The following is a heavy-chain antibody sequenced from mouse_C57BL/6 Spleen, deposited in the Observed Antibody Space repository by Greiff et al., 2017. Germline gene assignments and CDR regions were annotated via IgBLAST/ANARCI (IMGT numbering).Heavy chain of an antibody. CDR1: GYTFTSYW. V-gene: IGHV1-5*01. Sequence: EVQGVESGTVLARPGASVKMSCKTSGYTFTSYWMHWVKQRPGQGLEWIGAIYPGNSDTSYNQKFKGKAKLTAVTSASTAYMELSSLTNEDSAVYYCTRWDGYFYAMDYWGQGTSVTVSS. J-gene: IGHJ4*01. D-gene: IGHD2-3*01. CDR3: TRWDGYFYAMDY. CDR2: IYPGNSDT.